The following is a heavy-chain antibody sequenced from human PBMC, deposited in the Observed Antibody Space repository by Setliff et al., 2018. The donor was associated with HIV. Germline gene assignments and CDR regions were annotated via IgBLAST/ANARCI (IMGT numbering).Heavy chain of an antibody. CDR3: ARDFDYGSDPGFFDP. CDR1: GGSVNDFY. Sequence: LSLTCTVSGGSVNDFYCNWIRQPPGKGPEWIGRIYSSGSTNYNPSLKSRVSMSVDTSKNQFSLKVNSVTAADTAVYYCARDFDYGSDPGFFDPWGQGTLVTVSS. J-gene: IGHJ5*02. D-gene: IGHD3-10*01. V-gene: IGHV4-4*07. CDR2: IYSSGST.